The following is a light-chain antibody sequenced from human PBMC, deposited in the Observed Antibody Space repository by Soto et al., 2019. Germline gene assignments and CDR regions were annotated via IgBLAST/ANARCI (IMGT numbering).Light chain of an antibody. CDR1: HDVRTW. CDR3: LQVNDMPLT. V-gene: IGKV1-12*01. Sequence: IQMTQSPSSVSASIRETVTLTCRASHDVRTWLAWYQQIPGRAPKLLIHAASKLQSGVPSRFSGSGSRTDFTLTISNLQPDDLGTYYCLQVNDMPLTFGPGTRVDLK. CDR2: AAS. J-gene: IGKJ3*01.